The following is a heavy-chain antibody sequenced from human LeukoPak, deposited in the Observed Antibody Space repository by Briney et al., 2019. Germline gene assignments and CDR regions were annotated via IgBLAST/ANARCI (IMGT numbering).Heavy chain of an antibody. Sequence: SETLSLTCTVSGYSISSSYYWGWIRQPPGKGLEWIGSIYYSGSTYYNPSLKSRVTISVDTSKNQFSLKLSSVTAADTAVYYCATLHGGYDFWSGYYPHSGGAYWGQGTLVTVSS. CDR2: IYYSGST. V-gene: IGHV4-38-2*02. CDR3: ATLHGGYDFWSGYYPHSGGAY. CDR1: GYSISSSYY. D-gene: IGHD3-3*01. J-gene: IGHJ4*02.